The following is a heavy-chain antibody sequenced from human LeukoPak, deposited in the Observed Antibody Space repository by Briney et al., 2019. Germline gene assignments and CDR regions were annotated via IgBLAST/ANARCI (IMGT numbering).Heavy chain of an antibody. Sequence: GGSLRLSCAASGFTFSSYGMHWVRQAPGKGLEWVAVISYDGSNKYYADSVKGRFTISRDNSKNTLYLQMNSLRAEDTAVYYCARDSGSSPVGYWGQGTLVTVSS. CDR2: ISYDGSNK. CDR3: ARDSGSSPVGY. J-gene: IGHJ4*02. CDR1: GFTFSSYG. D-gene: IGHD1-26*01. V-gene: IGHV3-30*03.